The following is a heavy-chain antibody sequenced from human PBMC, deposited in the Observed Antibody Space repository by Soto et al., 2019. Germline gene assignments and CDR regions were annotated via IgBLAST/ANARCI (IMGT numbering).Heavy chain of an antibody. CDR2: MCYRGRDL. V-gene: IGHV3-33*01. D-gene: IGHD5-12*01. CDR1: GFSFSGYV. CDR3: ARDQGGHSGNFIFDH. J-gene: IGHJ4*02. Sequence: WGSLGFACAASGFSFSGYVMHWVRQAPGKGLDWVSGMCYRGRDLFYADSVNGRFTISRDNSKNTLFLQMNSLRADDTAVYYCARDQGGHSGNFIFDHWGQGALVTVSS.